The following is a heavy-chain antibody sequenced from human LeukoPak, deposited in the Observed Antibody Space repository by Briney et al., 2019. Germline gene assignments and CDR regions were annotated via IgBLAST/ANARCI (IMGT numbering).Heavy chain of an antibody. Sequence: SETLSLTCTVSGGAIGKYYWSWIRQPPGKGLEWIGEINHSGSANYNPSLKSRVTISVDMSKNQFSLKLSSVTAADTAVYYCARARGDYYDSSGYYSAFDYWGQGTLVTVSS. J-gene: IGHJ4*02. V-gene: IGHV4-34*01. CDR2: INHSGSA. CDR1: GGAIGKYY. CDR3: ARARGDYYDSSGYYSAFDY. D-gene: IGHD3-22*01.